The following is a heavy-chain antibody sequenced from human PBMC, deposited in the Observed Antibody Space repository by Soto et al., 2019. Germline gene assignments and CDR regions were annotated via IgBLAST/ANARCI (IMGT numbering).Heavy chain of an antibody. CDR2: INDSGST. Sequence: SETLSLTCAVNGGSFSDYCWSWIRQPPGKGLEWIGEINDSGSTNYNPSLKSRVTITVDRSKNQFSLKLSSVTAADTTVYYCARRLRGVNDAFDIWGQGTMVTVSS. D-gene: IGHD3-10*01. J-gene: IGHJ3*02. CDR1: GGSFSDYC. V-gene: IGHV4-34*01. CDR3: ARRLRGVNDAFDI.